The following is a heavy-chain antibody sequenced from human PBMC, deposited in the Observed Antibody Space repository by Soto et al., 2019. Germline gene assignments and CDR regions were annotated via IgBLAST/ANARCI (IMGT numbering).Heavy chain of an antibody. D-gene: IGHD3-16*01. CDR1: EYTFSNYW. V-gene: IGHV5-51*01. Sequence: AESLKFSCTTSEYTFSNYWIGGVRLTLGRVRDWMAIFVPADSDTKYIPSFQGRGTVSAETSIATAYLQWRCLQALETAHYYCATLYQVYTIDSWGQGTLVTVSS. J-gene: IGHJ4*02. CDR3: ATLYQVYTIDS. CDR2: FVPADSDT.